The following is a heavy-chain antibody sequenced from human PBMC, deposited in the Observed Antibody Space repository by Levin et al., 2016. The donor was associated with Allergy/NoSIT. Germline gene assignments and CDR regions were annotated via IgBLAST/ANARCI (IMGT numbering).Heavy chain of an antibody. D-gene: IGHD5-12*01. Sequence: WVRQAPGQGLEWMGWINPNSGGTNYAQKFQGWVTMTRDTSISTAYMELSRLRSDDTAVYYCARARTNDAFDIWGQGTMVTVSS. V-gene: IGHV1-2*04. CDR3: ARARTNDAFDI. J-gene: IGHJ3*02. CDR2: INPNSGGT.